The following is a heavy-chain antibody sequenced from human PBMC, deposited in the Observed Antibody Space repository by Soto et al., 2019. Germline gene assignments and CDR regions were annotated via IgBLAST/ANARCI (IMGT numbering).Heavy chain of an antibody. CDR2: IKSKTDGGTT. Sequence: GGSPRLSCAASGFTFSNAWMSWVRQAPGKGLEWVGRIKSKTDGGTTDYAAPVKGRFTISRDDSKNTLYLQMNSLKTEDTAVYYCTTDGWGYSNADAFDIWGQGTMVTVSS. V-gene: IGHV3-15*01. D-gene: IGHD4-4*01. J-gene: IGHJ3*02. CDR1: GFTFSNAW. CDR3: TTDGWGYSNADAFDI.